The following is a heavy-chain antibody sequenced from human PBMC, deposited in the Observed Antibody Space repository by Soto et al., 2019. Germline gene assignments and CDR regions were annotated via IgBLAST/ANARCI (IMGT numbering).Heavy chain of an antibody. D-gene: IGHD2-21*02. CDR3: AHMVTFDFRGDILEF. Sequence: GSGPTLVNPTQTLTLTCTFSGFSLSTHTVGVAWIRQPPGKALEWLALIYWDDDKRYRSSLKSRLTITSDTSKNQAVLTMTNMDPVDTAIYYCAHMVTFDFRGDILEFRGTGSLGNASS. CDR1: GFSLSTHTVG. CDR2: IYWDDDK. J-gene: IGHJ4*02. V-gene: IGHV2-5*02.